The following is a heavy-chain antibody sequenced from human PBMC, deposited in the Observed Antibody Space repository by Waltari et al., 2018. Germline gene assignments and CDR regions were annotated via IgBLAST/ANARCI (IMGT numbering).Heavy chain of an antibody. J-gene: IGHJ4*02. D-gene: IGHD3-22*01. Sequence: EVQLVESGGGLVQPGRSLRLSCTASGFTLGDYAMSWVRQAPGKGLEWVGFIRSKAYGGTTEYAASVKGRFTISRDDSKSIAYLQMNSLKTEDTAVYYCTREGGYYYAPDYWGQGTLVTVSS. CDR2: IRSKAYGGTT. CDR1: GFTLGDYA. V-gene: IGHV3-49*04. CDR3: TREGGYYYAPDY.